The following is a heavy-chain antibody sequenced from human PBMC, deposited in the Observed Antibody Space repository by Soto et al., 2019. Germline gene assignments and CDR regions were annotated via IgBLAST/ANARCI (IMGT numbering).Heavy chain of an antibody. V-gene: IGHV3-7*04. CDR2: IKQDGSEK. Sequence: GGSLRLSCAVSGFTFSNYWMTWVRQAPGKGLEWVANIKQDGSEKYYVDSVKGRFTVSRDNAKNSLYLQMNSLRVEDTAVYYCARDYLWGQGTLVTVPQ. J-gene: IGHJ4*02. CDR3: ARDYL. CDR1: GFTFSNYW. D-gene: IGHD3-16*02.